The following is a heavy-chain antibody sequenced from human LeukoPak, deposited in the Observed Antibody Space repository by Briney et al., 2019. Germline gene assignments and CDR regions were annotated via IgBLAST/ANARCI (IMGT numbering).Heavy chain of an antibody. CDR2: INHSGST. Sequence: SETPSLTCAVYGGSFSGYYWSWIRQPPGKGLEWIGEINHSGSTNYNPSLKSRVTISVDTSKNQFSLKLSSVTAADTAVYYCASIAGDSSSWYRAYYFDYWGQGTLVTVSS. CDR3: ASIAGDSSSWYRAYYFDY. CDR1: GGSFSGYY. D-gene: IGHD6-13*01. J-gene: IGHJ4*02. V-gene: IGHV4-34*01.